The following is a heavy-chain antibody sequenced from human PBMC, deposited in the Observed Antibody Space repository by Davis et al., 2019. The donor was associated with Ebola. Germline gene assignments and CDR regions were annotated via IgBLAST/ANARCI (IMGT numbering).Heavy chain of an antibody. J-gene: IGHJ4*02. CDR3: ARDTYYYDSSGYYKLYFDY. CDR1: GGSFSGYY. Sequence: GSLRLSCAVYGGSFSGYYWSWIRQPPGKGLEWIGEINHSGSTNYNPSLKSRVTISVDTSKNQFSLKLSSVTAADTAVYYCARDTYYYDSSGYYKLYFDYWGQGTLVTVSS. CDR2: INHSGST. V-gene: IGHV4-34*01. D-gene: IGHD3-22*01.